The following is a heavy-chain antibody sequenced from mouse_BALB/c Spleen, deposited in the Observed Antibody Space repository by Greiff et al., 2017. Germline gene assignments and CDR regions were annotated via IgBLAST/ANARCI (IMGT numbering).Heavy chain of an antibody. CDR3: ARSMPWYFDV. V-gene: IGHV3-2*02. CDR2: ISYSGSN. CDR1: GYSITSDYA. J-gene: IGHJ1*01. D-gene: IGHD2-3*01. Sequence: DVKLQESGPGLVKPSQSLSLTCTVTGYSITSDYAWNWIRQFPGNKLEWMVYISYSGSNSYNPSLNSRISITRDTSKNQFFLQLNSVTTEDTATYYCARSMPWYFDVWGAGTTVTVSS.